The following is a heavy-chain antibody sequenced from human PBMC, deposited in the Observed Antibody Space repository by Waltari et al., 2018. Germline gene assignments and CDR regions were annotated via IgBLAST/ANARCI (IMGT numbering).Heavy chain of an antibody. V-gene: IGHV4-39*07. D-gene: IGHD3-10*01. CDR1: GGSISSSSYY. J-gene: IGHJ3*02. CDR3: ARGSNMVQGVIINPNAFDI. Sequence: QLQLQESGPGLVKPSETLSFTCTVSGGSISSSSYYWGWIRQPPGKGREWIGSIYYSGRTYYNPSLKSRVTISVDTSKNQFSLKLSSVTAADTAVYYCARGSNMVQGVIINPNAFDIWGQGTMVTVSS. CDR2: IYYSGRT.